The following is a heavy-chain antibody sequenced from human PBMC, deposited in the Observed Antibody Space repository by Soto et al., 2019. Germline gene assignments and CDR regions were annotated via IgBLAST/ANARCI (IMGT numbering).Heavy chain of an antibody. D-gene: IGHD3-22*01. V-gene: IGHV1-18*04. CDR1: GYTFTSYG. Sequence: QVQLVQSGAEVKKPGASVKVSCKASGYTFTSYGISWVRQAPGQGLEWMGWISAYNGNTNYAQKLQGRVTMTTDTSTSTAYLELRSLRSDDTAVYYCARVPYYYDSSGYYQFDYWGQGTLVTVSS. CDR3: ARVPYYYDSSGYYQFDY. CDR2: ISAYNGNT. J-gene: IGHJ4*02.